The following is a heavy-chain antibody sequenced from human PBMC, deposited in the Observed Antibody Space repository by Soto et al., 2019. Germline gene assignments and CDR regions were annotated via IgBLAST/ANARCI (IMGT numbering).Heavy chain of an antibody. Sequence: SETLSLTCTVSGGSISSYYWSWIRQPPGKGLEWIGYIYYSGSTNYNPSLKSRVTISVDTSKNQFSLKLSSVTAADTAVYYCAASGRVAATIFDYWGQGTLVTVSS. CDR3: AASGRVAATIFDY. J-gene: IGHJ4*02. CDR1: GGSISSYY. CDR2: IYYSGST. D-gene: IGHD2-15*01. V-gene: IGHV4-59*08.